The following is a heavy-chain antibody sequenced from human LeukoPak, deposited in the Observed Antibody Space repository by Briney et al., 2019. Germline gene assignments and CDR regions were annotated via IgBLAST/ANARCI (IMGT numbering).Heavy chain of an antibody. V-gene: IGHV3-30*05. Sequence: PGGSLRLSCAASGFTLSNAWMSWGRQAPGKGLEWVAFISDDGSRQHYADSVKGRFTISRDNTKNTLNLQMNSLRAEGTGVYYCVKDRTGTYTLDYWGQGTLVTVSS. CDR2: ISDDGSRQ. CDR3: VKDRTGTYTLDY. CDR1: GFTLSNAW. J-gene: IGHJ4*02. D-gene: IGHD3-10*01.